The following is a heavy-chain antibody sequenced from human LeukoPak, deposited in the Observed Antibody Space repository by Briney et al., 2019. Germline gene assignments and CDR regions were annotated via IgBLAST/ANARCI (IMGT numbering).Heavy chain of an antibody. V-gene: IGHV3-23*01. J-gene: IGHJ4*02. CDR2: ISGSGGST. Sequence: GGSLRLSCAASGFTFSSYAMSWVRQAPGKGLEWASAISGSGGSTYYADSVKGRFTISRDNSKNTLYLQMNSLRAEDTAVYYCAALYQLLFAVDYWGQGTLVTVSS. CDR1: GFTFSSYA. CDR3: AALYQLLFAVDY. D-gene: IGHD2-2*01.